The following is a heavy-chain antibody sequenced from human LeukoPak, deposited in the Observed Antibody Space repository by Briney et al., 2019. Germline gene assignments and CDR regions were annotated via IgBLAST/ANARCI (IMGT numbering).Heavy chain of an antibody. D-gene: IGHD3-10*01. V-gene: IGHV3-13*01. CDR2: IGTAGDT. CDR1: GFTFSSYD. Sequence: GGSLRLSCAASGFTFSSYDMHWVRQATGKGLERVSAIGTAGDTYYPGSVKGRFTISRENAKNSLYLQMNSLRAGDTAVYYCARDWADGEDGMDVWGQGTTVTVSS. J-gene: IGHJ6*02. CDR3: ARDWADGEDGMDV.